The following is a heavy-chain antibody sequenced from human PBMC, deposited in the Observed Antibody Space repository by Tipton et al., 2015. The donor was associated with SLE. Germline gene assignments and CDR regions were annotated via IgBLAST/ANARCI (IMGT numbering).Heavy chain of an antibody. CDR3: AKADSSNWSNYFDY. CDR1: GFTLNNFG. J-gene: IGHJ4*02. CDR2: IRDSGYYT. D-gene: IGHD6-13*01. Sequence: GSLRLSCAASGFTLNNFGMNWVRQAPGKGLEWVSSIRDSGYYTYYADSVKGRFTISRDTSKNTLYLQMNSLRAEDTAIYYCAKADSSNWSNYFDYWGQGTLVTVSS. V-gene: IGHV3-23*01.